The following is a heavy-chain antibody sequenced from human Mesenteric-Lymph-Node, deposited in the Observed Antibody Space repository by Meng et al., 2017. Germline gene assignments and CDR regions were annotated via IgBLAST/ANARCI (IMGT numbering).Heavy chain of an antibody. CDR2: IIPIFGPT. V-gene: IGHV1-69*01. J-gene: IGHJ4*02. D-gene: IGHD2-15*01. Sequence: QVEWVQLGAWVKKPGFSVKVSCKASGGTFSSDAMSWVRQAPGQGLEWMGGIIPIFGPTHYAQKFQGRVTITADESTRTAYMELSGLRSEDTALYYCARGAVVATTYYFDYWGQGSLVTVSS. CDR1: GGTFSSDA. CDR3: ARGAVVATTYYFDY.